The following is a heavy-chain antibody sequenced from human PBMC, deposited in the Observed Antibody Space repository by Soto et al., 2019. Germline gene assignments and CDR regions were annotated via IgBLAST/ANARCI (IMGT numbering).Heavy chain of an antibody. Sequence: GRSMRVSWATSGSTSIRYWRNWFRPATGKALVWVSRVNSDGSSTNYADSVKGRFTISRDNAKNTLCLQMDGLRAVDTGVYYCARLLGTTWLWRQGT. CDR3: ARLLGTTWL. CDR1: GSTSIRYW. J-gene: IGHJ4*02. V-gene: IGHV3-74*01. CDR2: VNSDGSST. D-gene: IGHD1-26*01.